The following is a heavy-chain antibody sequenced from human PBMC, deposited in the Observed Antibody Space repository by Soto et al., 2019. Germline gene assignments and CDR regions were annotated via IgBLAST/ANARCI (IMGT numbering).Heavy chain of an antibody. D-gene: IGHD2-15*01. CDR3: ASSGGSYIDAFDI. J-gene: IGHJ3*02. CDR2: INPNSGGT. V-gene: IGHV1-2*02. Sequence: ASGKVSCKASGYTFTGYYMHWVRQAPGQGLEWMGWINPNSGGTNYAQKFQGRVTMTRETSISTAYMELSRLRSDDTAVYYCASSGGSYIDAFDIWAQGTMVPVSS. CDR1: GYTFTGYY.